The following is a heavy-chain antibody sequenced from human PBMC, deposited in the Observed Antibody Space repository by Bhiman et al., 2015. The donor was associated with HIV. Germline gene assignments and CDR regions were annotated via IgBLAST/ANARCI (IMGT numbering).Heavy chain of an antibody. Sequence: QVQLVESGGGVVQPGRSLRLSCAASGFTFSSYAMHWVRQAPGKGLEWVAVISYDGSNKYYADSVKGRFTISRDNSKNTLFLRTNSLRVEDTAVYYCAREDRLPFDYWGQGTLVTVSS. V-gene: IGHV3-30*04. CDR1: GFTFSSYA. CDR2: ISYDGSNK. D-gene: IGHD4-11*01. CDR3: AREDRLPFDY. J-gene: IGHJ4*02.